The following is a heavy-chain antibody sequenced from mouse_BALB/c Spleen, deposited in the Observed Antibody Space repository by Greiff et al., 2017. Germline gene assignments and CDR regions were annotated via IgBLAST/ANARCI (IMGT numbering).Heavy chain of an antibody. J-gene: IGHJ4*01. Sequence: EVKLQESGPGLVKPSQSLSLTCTVTGYSITSDYAWNWIRQFPGNKLEWMGYISYSGSTSYNPSLKSRISITRDTSKNQFFLQLNSVTTEDTATYYCARGGDYRYDGAMDYWGQGTSVTVSS. D-gene: IGHD2-14*01. V-gene: IGHV3-2*02. CDR2: ISYSGST. CDR3: ARGGDYRYDGAMDY. CDR1: GYSITSDYA.